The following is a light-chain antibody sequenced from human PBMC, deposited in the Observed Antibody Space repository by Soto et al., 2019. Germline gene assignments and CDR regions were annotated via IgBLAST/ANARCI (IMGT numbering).Light chain of an antibody. Sequence: VMTQTPLSSAVTLGQPASISCRFSQSLVHTDGKTYLSWFKQRPGQSPRRVIYKVSDWYSGVPDRFSGSGSGTYFTLKISRVEAEDVGVYYFMQATHRPWTFGQGTKV. V-gene: IGKV2-30*02. CDR2: KVS. J-gene: IGKJ1*01. CDR3: MQATHRPWT. CDR1: QSLVHTDGKTY.